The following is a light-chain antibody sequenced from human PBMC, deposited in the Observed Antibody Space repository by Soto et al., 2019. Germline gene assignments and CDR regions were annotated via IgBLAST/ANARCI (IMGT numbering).Light chain of an antibody. Sequence: DIVMTQSPLSLPVTPGEAASISCRSSQSLLHSNGNNNLDWYLQKPGKSPQLLIYLGSNRDSGVPDRFSGSGSGTDFTLKISRVEAEDVGVYYCMQGKQIPITFGQGTRVEIK. CDR2: LGS. CDR3: MQGKQIPIT. J-gene: IGKJ5*01. CDR1: QSLLHSNGNNN. V-gene: IGKV2-28*01.